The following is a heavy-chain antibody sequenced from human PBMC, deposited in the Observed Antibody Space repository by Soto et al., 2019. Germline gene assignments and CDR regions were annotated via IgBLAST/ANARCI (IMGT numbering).Heavy chain of an antibody. CDR2: IDPGDSET. J-gene: IGHJ4*02. Sequence: VESLKISCKGSGYTFTAYWIAWVRQMPGKGLEWMGIIDPGDSETRYSPSFPGQVTMPADKSITTAHLQMTSLRAEDTAVYFCARGADQRFLEPTDFGSWGQGTLVTVSS. V-gene: IGHV5-51*01. CDR3: ARGADQRFLEPTDFGS. D-gene: IGHD3-3*01. CDR1: GYTFTAYW.